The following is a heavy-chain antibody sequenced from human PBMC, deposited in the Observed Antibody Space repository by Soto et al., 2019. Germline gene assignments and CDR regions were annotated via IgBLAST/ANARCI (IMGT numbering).Heavy chain of an antibody. CDR2: IYYSGST. Sequence: SETLSLTCTVSGGAISSGGYYWSWIRQAPGKGLEWIGYIYYSGSTYYNPSLKSRVTISVDTSKNQFSLKLSSVTAADTAVYYCARVILGFSSLGGYYYGMDVWGQGTTVTVS. CDR1: GGAISSGGYY. V-gene: IGHV4-30-4*01. J-gene: IGHJ6*02. D-gene: IGHD6-13*01. CDR3: ARVILGFSSLGGYYYGMDV.